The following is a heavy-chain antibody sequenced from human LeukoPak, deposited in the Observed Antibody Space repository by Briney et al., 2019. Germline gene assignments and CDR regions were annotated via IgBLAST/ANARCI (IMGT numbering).Heavy chain of an antibody. Sequence: SETLSLTCAVYGGSFSGYYWSWIRQPPGKGLEWIGYIYYSGSTNYNPSLKSRVTISVDTSKNQFSLKLSSVTAADTAVYYCAREGVFGSGSYLHDAFDIWGQGTMVTVSS. J-gene: IGHJ3*02. CDR1: GGSFSGYY. D-gene: IGHD3-10*01. V-gene: IGHV4-59*01. CDR3: AREGVFGSGSYLHDAFDI. CDR2: IYYSGST.